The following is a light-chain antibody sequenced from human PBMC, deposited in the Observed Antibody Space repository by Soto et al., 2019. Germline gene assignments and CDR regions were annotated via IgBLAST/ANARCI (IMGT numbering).Light chain of an antibody. CDR2: GAS. CDR3: QQYNNWPWT. J-gene: IGKJ1*01. Sequence: EIVMTQSPATLSVSPGGRATLSCRASQSISDTLAWYQQKPGQAPRLLIHGASTRATGFPARFSGSGSGTDFTLTISSLQSEDFAVYYRQQYNNWPWTFGQGTKVDIK. CDR1: QSISDT. V-gene: IGKV3-15*01.